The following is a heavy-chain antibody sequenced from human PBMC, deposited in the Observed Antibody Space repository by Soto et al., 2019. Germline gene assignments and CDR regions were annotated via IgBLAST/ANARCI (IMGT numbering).Heavy chain of an antibody. CDR3: ASIGRSGYSYGYFGY. V-gene: IGHV1-69*13. CDR2: IIPMFGTP. J-gene: IGHJ4*02. D-gene: IGHD5-18*01. CDR1: AGTFRSYA. Sequence: SVKVSCKAAAGTFRSYAMSWVRQAPGQGLEWMGGIIPMFGTPNYAQNFKGRLTITADESTRTAYMELSSLRSEDTAVYYCASIGRSGYSYGYFGYWGQGTLVTVSS.